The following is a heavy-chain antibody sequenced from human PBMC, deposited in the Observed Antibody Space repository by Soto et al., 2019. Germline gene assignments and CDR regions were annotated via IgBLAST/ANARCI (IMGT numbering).Heavy chain of an antibody. Sequence: QVQLVESGGGVVQPGRSLRLSCAASRFTFSSFAMHWVRQAPGKGLEWVTLMSYDGGNVYYADSVKGRFTISRDNSKSTLYLQMNSLRVEDTAVYYCARDKGYSGTYGAIDYWGQGTLVTVSS. CDR1: RFTFSSFA. CDR3: ARDKGYSGTYGAIDY. D-gene: IGHD1-26*01. V-gene: IGHV3-30-3*01. J-gene: IGHJ4*02. CDR2: MSYDGGNV.